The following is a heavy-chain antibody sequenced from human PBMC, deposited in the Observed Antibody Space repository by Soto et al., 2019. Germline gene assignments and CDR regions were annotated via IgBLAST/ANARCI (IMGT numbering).Heavy chain of an antibody. V-gene: IGHV3-64D*06. D-gene: IGHD3-16*01. CDR2: ITSNGGTT. CDR3: SRGELLSSGRFFDY. J-gene: IGHJ4*02. CDR1: GFICSNYV. Sequence: EVHLVESGGGLGQHGGYLRLSCSYPGFICSNYVMHWVRQATGKGLEYVSAITSNGGTTYYADYVKCRFTISRNNSKNTLYLQMTSLRSEDTAVYYCSRGELLSSGRFFDYWGQVTLVTVSS.